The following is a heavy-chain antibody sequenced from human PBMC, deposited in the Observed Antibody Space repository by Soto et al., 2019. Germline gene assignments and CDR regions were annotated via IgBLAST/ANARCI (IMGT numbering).Heavy chain of an antibody. CDR3: AKGENYYGSTNYPAFDY. J-gene: IGHJ4*02. V-gene: IGHV3-23*01. D-gene: IGHD3-10*01. Sequence: LRLSCATSGFTFSGFAMSWVRQAPGKGLEWLSSISGSGTSTYYADSVKGRFTISRDSSKNTLYLQMNSLRAEDTAVYHCAKGENYYGSTNYPAFDYWGQGTLVTVSS. CDR2: ISGSGTST. CDR1: GFTFSGFA.